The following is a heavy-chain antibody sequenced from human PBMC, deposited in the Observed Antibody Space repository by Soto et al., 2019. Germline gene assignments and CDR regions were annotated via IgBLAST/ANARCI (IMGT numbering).Heavy chain of an antibody. V-gene: IGHV3-7*01. CDR1: GFTFSSYW. CDR3: ARDGPGYCSSTSCYAEDYGDYAFDY. J-gene: IGHJ4*02. D-gene: IGHD2-2*01. CDR2: IKQDGSEK. Sequence: GGSLRLSCAASGFTFSSYWMSWVRQAPGKGLEWVANIKQDGSEKYYVDSVKGRFTISRDNAKNSLYLQMNSLRAEDTAVYYCARDGPGYCSSTSCYAEDYGDYAFDYWGQGTLVTVSS.